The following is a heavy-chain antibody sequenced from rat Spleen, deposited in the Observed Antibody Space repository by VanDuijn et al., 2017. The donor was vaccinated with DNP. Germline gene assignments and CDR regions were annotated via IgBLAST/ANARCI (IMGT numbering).Heavy chain of an antibody. Sequence: EVQLVESGGGLVQPGRSLKLSCAVSGFTFSDYYMAWVRQAPTKGLEWVAYISYDGGRSYNGDSVKGRFTISRDNAKSTLYLQMNSLRSEDMATYYCARPYNSGFAYWGQGTLVTVSS. J-gene: IGHJ3*01. CDR2: ISYDGGRS. V-gene: IGHV5-22*01. CDR3: ARPYNSGFAY. CDR1: GFTFSDYY. D-gene: IGHD4-3*01.